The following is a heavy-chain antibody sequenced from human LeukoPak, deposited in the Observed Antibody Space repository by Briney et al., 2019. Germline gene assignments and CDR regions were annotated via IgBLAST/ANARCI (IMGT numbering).Heavy chain of an antibody. CDR2: ISSSSVYI. CDR3: AKDSLGIYGDYVSDY. J-gene: IGHJ4*02. Sequence: GGSLRLSCAASGFTFSSYNMNWVRQAPGRGLEWVSSISSSSVYIYYADSVKGRFTISRDNAKNTLYLQMNSLRAEDTAVYYCAKDSLGIYGDYVSDYWGQGTLVTVSS. D-gene: IGHD4-17*01. CDR1: GFTFSSYN. V-gene: IGHV3-21*04.